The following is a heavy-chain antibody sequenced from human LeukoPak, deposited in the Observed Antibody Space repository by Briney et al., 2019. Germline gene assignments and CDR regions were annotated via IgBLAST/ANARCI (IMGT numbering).Heavy chain of an antibody. CDR2: ISSSSYI. CDR1: GFTFSSYS. Sequence: GGSLRLSCAASGFTFSSYSMNWVRQAPGKGLEWVSFISSSSYIYYADSVKGRFTISRDNAKNSLYLQMNSLRAEDTAVYYCARDLEGQWLVEGGYFDYWGQGTLVTVSS. D-gene: IGHD6-19*01. J-gene: IGHJ4*02. CDR3: ARDLEGQWLVEGGYFDY. V-gene: IGHV3-21*01.